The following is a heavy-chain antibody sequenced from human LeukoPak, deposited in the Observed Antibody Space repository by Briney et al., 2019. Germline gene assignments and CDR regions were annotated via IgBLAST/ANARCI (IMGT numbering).Heavy chain of an antibody. D-gene: IGHD3-10*01. V-gene: IGHV3-66*01. CDR3: ARRGHGVSDAFDI. Sequence: GSLRLSCAASGFTVSSNYMSWVRQAPGKGLEWVSVIYSGGSTYYADSVKGRFTISRDNSKNTLYLQMNSLRAEDTAVYYCARRGHGVSDAFDIWGQGTMVTVSS. J-gene: IGHJ3*02. CDR2: IYSGGST. CDR1: GFTVSSNY.